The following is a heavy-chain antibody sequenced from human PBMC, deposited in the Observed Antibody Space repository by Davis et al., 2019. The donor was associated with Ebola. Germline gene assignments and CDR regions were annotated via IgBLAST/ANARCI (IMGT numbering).Heavy chain of an antibody. CDR2: INPNSGGT. J-gene: IGHJ4*02. D-gene: IGHD4-17*01. CDR1: GYTFTGYY. V-gene: IGHV1-2*04. CDR3: ARVGTTVTTYDY. Sequence: AASVKVSCKASGYTFTGYYMHWVRQAPGQGLEWMGWINPNSGGTNNAQKFQGWVTMTRDTSISTAYLELSRLRSDDTAVYYCARVGTTVTTYDYWGQGTLVTVSS.